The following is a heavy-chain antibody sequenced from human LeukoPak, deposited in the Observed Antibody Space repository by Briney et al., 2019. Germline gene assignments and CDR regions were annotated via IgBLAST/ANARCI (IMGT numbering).Heavy chain of an antibody. CDR1: GFNFSIYP. CDR2: TSGSGGST. CDR3: AKGTFDWSFPLYFDS. D-gene: IGHD3-9*01. V-gene: IGHV3-23*01. J-gene: IGHJ4*02. Sequence: GGSLRLSCTTSGFNFSIYPMTWVRQAPGKGLEWVSATSGSGGSTYYADSVKGRFTISRDNSKNTLYLQMNSLGVEDTAVYYCAKGTFDWSFPLYFDSWGQGILVTVSS.